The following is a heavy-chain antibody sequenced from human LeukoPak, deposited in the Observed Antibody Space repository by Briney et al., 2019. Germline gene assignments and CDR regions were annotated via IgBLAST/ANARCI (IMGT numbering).Heavy chain of an antibody. CDR1: GGSIFSYY. Sequence: SETLSLTCTVSGGSIFSYYWSWIRQPPGKGLEWMGYIYYSGSNHYNPSLKSRVTISVDTSKIHFSLRVSSVTAADTAVYYCARHLNNCGDDCYIFDYWGQGTLVTVSS. CDR3: ARHLNNCGDDCYIFDY. V-gene: IGHV4-59*08. D-gene: IGHD2-21*01. CDR2: IYYSGSN. J-gene: IGHJ4*02.